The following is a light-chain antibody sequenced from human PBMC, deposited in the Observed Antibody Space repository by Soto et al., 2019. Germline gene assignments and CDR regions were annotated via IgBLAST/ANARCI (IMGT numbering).Light chain of an antibody. Sequence: EIVLTQSPTTLSLSPGERATLSCRASQSVSRHLAWYQQKPGQAPRLLIYDASNRATGIPARFSGSGSGTDFTLTISSLEPEDFAVYYCQQGGSFGGGTKVEIK. V-gene: IGKV3-11*01. CDR1: QSVSRH. CDR2: DAS. CDR3: QQGGS. J-gene: IGKJ4*01.